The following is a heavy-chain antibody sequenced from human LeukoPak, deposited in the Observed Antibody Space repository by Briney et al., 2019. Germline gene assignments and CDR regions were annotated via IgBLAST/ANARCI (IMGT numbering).Heavy chain of an antibody. CDR3: TTRAGSSGGSVVDV. CDR1: GFTFSNAW. D-gene: IGHD3-16*01. CDR2: IKSKTDGGTT. V-gene: IGHV3-15*01. Sequence: GGSLRLSCAASGFTFSNAWMSWVRQAPGKGLEWVGRIKSKTDGGTTDYAAPVKGRFTISREDSKNTLYLQMNSLKTEDTAVYYCTTRAGSSGGSVVDVWGKGTPVTVSS. J-gene: IGHJ6*04.